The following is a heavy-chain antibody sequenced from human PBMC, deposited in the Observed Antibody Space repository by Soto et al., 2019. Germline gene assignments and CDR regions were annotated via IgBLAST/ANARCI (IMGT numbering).Heavy chain of an antibody. D-gene: IGHD3-22*01. V-gene: IGHV1-69*13. Sequence: SVKVSCKASGGTFSSYAISWVRQAPGQGLEWMGGIIPIFGTANYAQKFQGRVTITADESTSTAYMELSSLRSEDTAVYYCARDRPGVTMIVVVNDYYYYGMDVWGQGTTVTVSS. J-gene: IGHJ6*02. CDR2: IIPIFGTA. CDR3: ARDRPGVTMIVVVNDYYYYGMDV. CDR1: GGTFSSYA.